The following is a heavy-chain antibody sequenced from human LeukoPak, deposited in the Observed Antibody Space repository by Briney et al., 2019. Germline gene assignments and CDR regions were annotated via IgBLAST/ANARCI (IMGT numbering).Heavy chain of an antibody. CDR3: ARQATTVTHIDY. CDR2: IYYSGST. Sequence: SETLSLTCTVSGGSISSYYWSWIQQPPGKGLEWIGYIYYSGSTNYNPSLKSRVTISVDTSKNQFSLKLSSMTAADTAVYYCARQATTVTHIDYWGQGTLVTVSS. J-gene: IGHJ4*02. D-gene: IGHD4-17*01. CDR1: GGSISSYY. V-gene: IGHV4-59*08.